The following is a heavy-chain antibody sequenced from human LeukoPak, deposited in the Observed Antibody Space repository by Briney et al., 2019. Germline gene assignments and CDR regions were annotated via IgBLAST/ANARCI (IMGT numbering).Heavy chain of an antibody. V-gene: IGHV1-2*02. J-gene: IGHJ4*02. Sequence: GASVKVSCKASGYTFTDYCMHWVRQAPGQGLEWMGWVNPDTGATNYAQKFQGRVTMTRDTSLTTAYMDLSRLTSDDTAVYYCATETSVTTRGVYWGQGTLVSVSS. CDR2: VNPDTGAT. D-gene: IGHD4-17*01. CDR1: GYTFTDYC. CDR3: ATETSVTTRGVY.